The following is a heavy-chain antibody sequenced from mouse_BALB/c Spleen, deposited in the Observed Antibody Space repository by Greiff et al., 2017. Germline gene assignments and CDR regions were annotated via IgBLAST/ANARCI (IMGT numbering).Heavy chain of an antibody. CDR3: ATARATFDY. V-gene: IGHV3-6*02. CDR2: ISYDGSN. J-gene: IGHJ2*01. CDR1: GYSITSGYY. Sequence: EVQLVESGPGLVKPSQSLSLTCSVTGYSITSGYYWNWIRQFPGNKLEWMGYISYDGSNNYNPSLKNRISITRDTSKNQFFLKLNSVTTEDTATYYCATARATFDYWGQGTTLTVSS. D-gene: IGHD3-1*01.